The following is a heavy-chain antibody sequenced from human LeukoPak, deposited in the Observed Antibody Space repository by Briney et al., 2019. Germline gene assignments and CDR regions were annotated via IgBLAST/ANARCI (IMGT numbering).Heavy chain of an antibody. CDR2: ISGSGGST. CDR3: AKGRAARSIGY. J-gene: IGHJ4*02. V-gene: IGHV3-23*01. D-gene: IGHD6-6*01. Sequence: GSLRLSCAASGFTFSSYAMSWVRQAPGKGLEWVSAISGSGGSTYYAHSVKGGFTISRDNSKNTRYLQMNSLRAEDTAVYYCAKGRAARSIGYGGQGTLVTVS. CDR1: GFTFSSYA.